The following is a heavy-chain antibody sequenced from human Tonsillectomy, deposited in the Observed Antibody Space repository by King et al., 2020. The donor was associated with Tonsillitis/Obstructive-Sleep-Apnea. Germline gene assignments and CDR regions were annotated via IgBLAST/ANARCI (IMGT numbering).Heavy chain of an antibody. Sequence: QLVQSGAEVKKPGASLKISCKGSGYSFTSYWIGWVRQMPGKGLEWMGIIYPGDSDTRYSPSFQGQVTISADKSISTAYLQWSSLKASDTAMYYCARHPYSSSWYTFYYYMDVWGKGTTVTVSS. J-gene: IGHJ6*03. V-gene: IGHV5-51*01. CDR1: GYSFTSYW. D-gene: IGHD6-13*01. CDR2: IYPGDSDT. CDR3: ARHPYSSSWYTFYYYMDV.